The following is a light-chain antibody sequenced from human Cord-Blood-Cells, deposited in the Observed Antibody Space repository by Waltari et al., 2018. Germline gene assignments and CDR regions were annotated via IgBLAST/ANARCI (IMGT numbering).Light chain of an antibody. J-gene: IGKJ1*01. CDR3: QQRSNWPT. Sequence: DIVLTQSPATLSLSPGERATLSCRASQSVSSYLAWYQQKPSQATRLLIYDATIRATGTPARCGGSGSGTVFTLTSSRLEPEDFAVYYCQQRSNWPTFGEGTKVEIK. CDR2: DAT. V-gene: IGKV3-11*01. CDR1: QSVSSY.